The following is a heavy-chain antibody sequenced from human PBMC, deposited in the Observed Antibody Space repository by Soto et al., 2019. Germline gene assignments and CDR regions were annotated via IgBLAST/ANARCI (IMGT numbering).Heavy chain of an antibody. V-gene: IGHV4-4*01. CDR1: GASIIGSNW. CDR3: VRMSVVGYFDY. J-gene: IGHJ4*02. Sequence: XETLSLTCTVSGASIIGSNWWSWVRQTPENGLEWIVEIFHSGTTNYHPSLKSRVTISQDKSKNQFSLNLTSVTAADTAVYSCVRMSVVGYFDYWGRGSLVTVSS. D-gene: IGHD3-22*01. CDR2: IFHSGTT.